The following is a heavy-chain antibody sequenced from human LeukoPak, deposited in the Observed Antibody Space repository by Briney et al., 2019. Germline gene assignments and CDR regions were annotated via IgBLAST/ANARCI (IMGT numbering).Heavy chain of an antibody. D-gene: IGHD6-13*01. V-gene: IGHV1-2*02. CDR2: INPNTGVT. CDR3: AQLPIAAASLN. J-gene: IGHJ4*02. CDR1: GGTFSSYA. Sequence: GASVKVSCKASGGTFSSYAISWVRQAPGQGLEWMGWINPNTGVTNYAQKFQGRVTMTRDTSISTAYMELSRLRSDDTAVYYCAQLPIAAASLNWGQGTLVTVSS.